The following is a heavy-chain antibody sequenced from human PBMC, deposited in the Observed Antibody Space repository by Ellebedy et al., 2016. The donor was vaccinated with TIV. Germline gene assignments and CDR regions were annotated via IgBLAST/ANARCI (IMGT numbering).Heavy chain of an antibody. D-gene: IGHD4-17*01. CDR3: ARVTDDPDYGDYSNDAFDI. V-gene: IGHV4-34*01. J-gene: IGHJ3*02. Sequence: SETLSLXCAVYGGSFSGYYWSWIRQPPGKGLEWIGYIYYSGSTYYNPSLKSRVTISVDTSKNQFSLKLSSVTAADTAVYYCARVTDDPDYGDYSNDAFDIWGQGTMVTVSS. CDR1: GGSFSGYY. CDR2: IYYSGST.